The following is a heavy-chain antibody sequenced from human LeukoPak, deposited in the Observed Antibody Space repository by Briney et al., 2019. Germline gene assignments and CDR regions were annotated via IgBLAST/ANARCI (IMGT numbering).Heavy chain of an antibody. J-gene: IGHJ4*02. CDR1: GFTVSSNY. V-gene: IGHV3-66*02. D-gene: IGHD6-19*01. CDR3: ARGLGYSSGWYFDY. CDR2: IYSGGST. Sequence: GGSLRLSCAASGFTVSSNYMSWARQAPGKGLEWVSVIYSGGSTYYADSVKGRFTISRDNSKNTLYLQMNSLRAEDTAVYYCARGLGYSSGWYFDYWGQGTLVTVSS.